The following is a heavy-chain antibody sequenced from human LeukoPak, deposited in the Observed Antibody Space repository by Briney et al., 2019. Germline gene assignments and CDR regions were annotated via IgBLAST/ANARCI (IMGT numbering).Heavy chain of an antibody. J-gene: IGHJ3*02. V-gene: IGHV3-66*01. CDR1: GFTVSSNY. Sequence: GGSLRLSCAASGFTVSSNYMSWVRQAPGKGLEWVSVIYSGGSTYYADSVKGRFTISRDNSKNTLYLQMNSLRAEDTAVYYCARVGAVALKDAFDIWGQGTMVTVSS. CDR2: IYSGGST. D-gene: IGHD6-19*01. CDR3: ARVGAVALKDAFDI.